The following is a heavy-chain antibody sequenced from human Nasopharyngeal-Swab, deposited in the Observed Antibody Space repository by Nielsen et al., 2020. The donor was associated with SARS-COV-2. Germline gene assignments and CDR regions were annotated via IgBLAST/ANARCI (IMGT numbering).Heavy chain of an antibody. CDR3: AREVVPAAIPYYYYGMDV. V-gene: IGHV4-31*03. CDR2: IYYSGST. CDR1: GGSISSGGYY. Sequence: SETLSLTCTVSGGSISSGGYYWSWIRQHPGKGLERIGYIYYSGSTYYNPSLKSRVTISVDTSKNQFSLKLSSVTAADTAVYYCAREVVPAAIPYYYYGMDVWGQGTTVTVSS. J-gene: IGHJ6*02. D-gene: IGHD2-2*01.